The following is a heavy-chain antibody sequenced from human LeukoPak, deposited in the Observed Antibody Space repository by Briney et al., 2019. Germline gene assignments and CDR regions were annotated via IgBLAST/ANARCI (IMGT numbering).Heavy chain of an antibody. J-gene: IGHJ4*02. D-gene: IGHD6-19*01. V-gene: IGHV3-23*01. CDR2: ISGSGGST. Sequence: GGSLRLFCAASGFTFSSYAMSWVRQAPGKGLEWVSAISGSGGSTYYADSVKGRFTISRDNSKNTLYLQMNSLRAEDTAVYYCANPPSWYSSGWYGYWGQGTLVTVSS. CDR3: ANPPSWYSSGWYGY. CDR1: GFTFSSYA.